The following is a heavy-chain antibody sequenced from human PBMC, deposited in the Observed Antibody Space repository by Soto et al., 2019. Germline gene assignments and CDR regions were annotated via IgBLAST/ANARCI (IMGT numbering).Heavy chain of an antibody. CDR1: GDSISSFY. Sequence: QVQLQESGPGLVKPSETMSLTCTVSGDSISSFYWTWIRQPPGKGLEWVGYIFSSGSTNYNPSLKSRVTLSVDTSENQFSLKLTSVTAADTAVYYCARVGYCSSTPCWPIGYFEYWGQGTLVTGSS. CDR2: IFSSGST. J-gene: IGHJ4*02. V-gene: IGHV4-59*01. CDR3: ARVGYCSSTPCWPIGYFEY. D-gene: IGHD2-2*01.